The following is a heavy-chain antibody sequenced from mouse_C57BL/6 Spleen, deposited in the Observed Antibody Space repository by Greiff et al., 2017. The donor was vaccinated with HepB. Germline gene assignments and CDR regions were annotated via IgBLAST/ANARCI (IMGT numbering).Heavy chain of an antibody. CDR1: GYTFTSYW. Sequence: VQLQQSGAELVMPGASVKLSCKASGYTFTSYWMHWVKQRPGQGLEWIGEIDPSDSYTNYNQKFKGKSTLTVDKSSSTAYMQLSSLTSEDSAVYYCAGWGGYFPFAYWGQGTLVTVSA. D-gene: IGHD2-3*01. CDR2: IDPSDSYT. V-gene: IGHV1-69*01. CDR3: AGWGGYFPFAY. J-gene: IGHJ3*01.